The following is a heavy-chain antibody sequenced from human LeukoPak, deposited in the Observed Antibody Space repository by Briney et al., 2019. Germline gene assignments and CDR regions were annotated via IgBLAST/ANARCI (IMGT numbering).Heavy chain of an antibody. Sequence: KVSXKAXGXTFTSYYMHWVRQAPGQGLEWMGIINPSGGSTSYAQKFQGRVTMTRDTSTSTVYMELSSLRSEDTAVYYCKAGEELDYWGQGTLVTVSS. CDR1: GXTFTSYY. D-gene: IGHD6-13*01. CDR2: INPSGGST. V-gene: IGHV1-46*01. CDR3: KAGEELDY. J-gene: IGHJ4*02.